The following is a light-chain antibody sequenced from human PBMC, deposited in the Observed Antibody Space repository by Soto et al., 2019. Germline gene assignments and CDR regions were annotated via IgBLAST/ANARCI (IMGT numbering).Light chain of an antibody. CDR2: AAS. V-gene: IGKV1-27*01. CDR3: QKYNSALLT. J-gene: IGKJ1*01. Sequence: DIQMTQSPSSLSASVGDRVTITCRASQSISSYLNWYRQKPGKAPKLLIYAASSLQSGVPSRFSGSGSGTDFTLTISSLQPEDVATYYCQKYNSALLTFGQGTKVDIK. CDR1: QSISSY.